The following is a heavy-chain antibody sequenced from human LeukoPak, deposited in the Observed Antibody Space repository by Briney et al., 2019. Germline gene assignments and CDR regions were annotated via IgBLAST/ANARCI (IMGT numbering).Heavy chain of an antibody. CDR3: TRSSLITAVGWLWFDT. J-gene: IGHJ5*02. D-gene: IGHD6-13*01. Sequence: SPTLSLTCAISGDSVSSNSAAWNWIRQSPSRGLEWLGRTYYRSKWYNAYSVSVEGRVTINPYTSKNQFSLQLNSVTPEDTAMYYCTRSSLITAVGWLWFDTRGEGDLVTVSS. V-gene: IGHV6-1*01. CDR2: TYYRSKWYN. CDR1: GDSVSSNSAA.